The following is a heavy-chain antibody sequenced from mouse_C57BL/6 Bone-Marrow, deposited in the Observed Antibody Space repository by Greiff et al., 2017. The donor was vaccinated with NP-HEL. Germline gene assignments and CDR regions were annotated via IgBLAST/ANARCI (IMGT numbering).Heavy chain of an antibody. CDR3: ARSGGDGNYAMDY. Sequence: QVQLQQPGAELVVPGASVKLSCKASGYTFTSYWMHWVKQRPGQGLEWIGEIDPSDSYTNYNQKFKGKSTLTVDKSSSTAYMQLSSLTSEDSAVYYCARSGGDGNYAMDYWGQGTSVTVSS. D-gene: IGHD2-1*01. CDR2: IDPSDSYT. J-gene: IGHJ4*01. V-gene: IGHV1-69*01. CDR1: GYTFTSYW.